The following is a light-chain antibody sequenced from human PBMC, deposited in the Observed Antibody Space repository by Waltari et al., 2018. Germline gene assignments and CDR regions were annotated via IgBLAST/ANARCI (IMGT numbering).Light chain of an antibody. CDR3: HYYGSSPWT. V-gene: IGKV3-20*01. CDR2: GAS. CDR1: QSVTDNY. Sequence: EIVLTQSPGTLSLSPGERSTLSCRASQSVTDNYLAWYQQKPGEAPRLLIYGASSRPTGIPDRFSGSGSGADFTLTISRQEPEDFAVYFCHYYGSSPWTFGQGTKVEIK. J-gene: IGKJ1*01.